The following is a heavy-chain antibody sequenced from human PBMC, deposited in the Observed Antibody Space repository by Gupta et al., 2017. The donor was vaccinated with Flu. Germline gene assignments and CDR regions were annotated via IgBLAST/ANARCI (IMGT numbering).Heavy chain of an antibody. Sequence: EVQLVESGGGLVQPGRSLRLSCAASGFTFDDYAMHWVRQAPGKGLEWVSGISWNSCSIGYADSVKGRFTISRDNAKNSLYLQMNSLRAEDTALYYCAKRDGHYYYMDVWGKGTSVTVSS. J-gene: IGHJ6*03. D-gene: IGHD4-17*01. CDR2: ISWNSCSI. CDR1: GFTFDDYA. CDR3: AKRDGHYYYMDV. V-gene: IGHV3-9*01.